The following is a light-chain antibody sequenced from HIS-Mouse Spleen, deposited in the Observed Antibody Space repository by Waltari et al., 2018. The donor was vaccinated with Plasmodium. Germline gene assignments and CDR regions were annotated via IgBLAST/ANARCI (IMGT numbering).Light chain of an antibody. Sequence: SSELTQDPAVSVALGQTVRITCQGDSLRSYYASWYQQKPGQAPVLVIYGKNNRPSGIPERFSGSNSGNTATLTISGTQAMDEADYYCQAWDSSTDYVFGTGTKVTVL. J-gene: IGLJ1*01. CDR1: SLRSYY. V-gene: IGLV3-19*01. CDR3: QAWDSSTDYV. CDR2: GKN.